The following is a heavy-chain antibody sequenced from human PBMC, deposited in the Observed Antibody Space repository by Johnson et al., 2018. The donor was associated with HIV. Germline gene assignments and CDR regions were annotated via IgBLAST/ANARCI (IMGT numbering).Heavy chain of an antibody. CDR3: ARLPSGYSRDDLDI. CDR1: GFTFSSYA. J-gene: IGHJ3*02. V-gene: IGHV3-30-3*01. CDR2: ISYDGGDT. Sequence: QVQLVESGGGLVQPGGSLRLSCAASGFTFSSYAMHWVRQAPGKGLEWLAIISYDGGDTWYADSVKGRFTVSRDNSKNTLYLQINSLRPEDTAVYYCARLPSGYSRDDLDIWGQGTMVTVSS. D-gene: IGHD5-18*01.